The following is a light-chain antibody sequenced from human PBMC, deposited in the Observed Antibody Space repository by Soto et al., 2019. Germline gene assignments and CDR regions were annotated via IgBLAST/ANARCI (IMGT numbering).Light chain of an antibody. J-gene: IGKJ4*01. CDR3: QQSYNTPLT. CDR1: QTIDTF. CDR2: GAS. V-gene: IGKV1-39*01. Sequence: DIQMTQSPPSLSASVGDRVTITCRASQTIDTFANWYQQKPGKAPKLLIFGASTLHSGVPSRFSGGGSGTEFTLTITGLHPEDFATYYCQQSYNTPLTFGEGTKVEIK.